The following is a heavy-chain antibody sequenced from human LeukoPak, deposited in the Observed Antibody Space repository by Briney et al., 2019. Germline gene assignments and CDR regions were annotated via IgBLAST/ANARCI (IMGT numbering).Heavy chain of an antibody. CDR3: AKTWGIDY. J-gene: IGHJ4*02. CDR2: ISGTNGAT. CDR1: GFTFSSYG. Sequence: GGSLRLSCAASGFTFSSYGMHWVRQAPGKGLEWLSTISGTNGATFYADSVRGRFTISRDNSKNTLYLHMNSLRAEDTAVYYCAKTWGIDYWGQGTLVTVSS. D-gene: IGHD7-27*01. V-gene: IGHV3-23*01.